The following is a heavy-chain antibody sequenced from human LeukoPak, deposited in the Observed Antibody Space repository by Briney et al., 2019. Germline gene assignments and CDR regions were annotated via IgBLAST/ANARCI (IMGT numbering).Heavy chain of an antibody. CDR3: ARSYSGTYSGFGVY. D-gene: IGHD1-26*01. CDR1: GDSISSDY. J-gene: IGHJ4*02. V-gene: IGHV4-59*01. Sequence: SETLSLPCTISGDSISSDYWSWIGQPPGKGLEWIGNIYYSGSTKYNPSLKSRVTISVGTSKSQFSLNLYSVTAADTAAYYCARSYSGTYSGFGVYWGQGTVVTVSS. CDR2: IYYSGST.